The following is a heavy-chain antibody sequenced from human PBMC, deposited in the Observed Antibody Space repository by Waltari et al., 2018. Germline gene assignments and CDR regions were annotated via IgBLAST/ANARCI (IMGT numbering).Heavy chain of an antibody. CDR3: ATAVGGNMEFDN. J-gene: IGHJ1*01. V-gene: IGHV1-18*01. CDR2: NSAHNGNT. D-gene: IGHD6-19*01. CDR1: VYTFSTYG. Sequence: QVHLVQSGAEVKKPGASVKVSCKASVYTFSTYGITWVRQAPGQGLEWMGWNSAHNGNTNHAQKFQDRVTLTTETSTNTAYMELRSLTSDDTAVYYCATAVGGNMEFDNWGQGTLVTVSS.